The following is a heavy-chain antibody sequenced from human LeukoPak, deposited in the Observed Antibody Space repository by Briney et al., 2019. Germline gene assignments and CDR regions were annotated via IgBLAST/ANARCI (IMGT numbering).Heavy chain of an antibody. CDR1: GGSFSGYY. V-gene: IGHV4-34*01. Sequence: SETLSLTCAVYGGSFSGYYWSWIRQPPGKGLEWIGEINHSGSTNYNPSLRSRVTISVDTSKNQFSLKLSSVTAADTAVYYCAGSRIRTAYFDYRGQGTLVTVSS. CDR3: AGSRIRTAYFDY. J-gene: IGHJ4*02. CDR2: INHSGST. D-gene: IGHD2-21*02.